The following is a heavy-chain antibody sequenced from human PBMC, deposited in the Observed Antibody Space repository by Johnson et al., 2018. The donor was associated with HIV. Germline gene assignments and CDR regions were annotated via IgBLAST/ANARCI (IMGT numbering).Heavy chain of an antibody. CDR2: IYSGGST. V-gene: IGHV3-66*03. J-gene: IGHJ3*02. D-gene: IGHD1-26*01. CDR1: GFTVSSNY. CDR3: AKDGATRAFDI. Sequence: VQLVESGGGLIQPGGSLRLSCAASGFTVSSNYMSWVRQAPGTGLEWVSVIYSGGSTYYADSVKGRFTISRDNSKNTLHLQMNSLRAEDTAVYYCAKDGATRAFDIWGQGTMVTVSS.